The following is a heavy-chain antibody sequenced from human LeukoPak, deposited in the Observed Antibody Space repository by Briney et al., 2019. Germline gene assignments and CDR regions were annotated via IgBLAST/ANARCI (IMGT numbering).Heavy chain of an antibody. CDR3: ARGYDSSGYLFDY. CDR2: ICYSGST. V-gene: IGHV4-31*03. CDR1: GGSISSGGYY. D-gene: IGHD3-22*01. Sequence: PSETLSLTCTVSGGSISSGGYYWSWIRQHPGKGLEWIGYICYSGSTYYNPSLKSRVTISVDTSKNQFSLKLSSVTAADTAVYYCARGYDSSGYLFDYWGQGTLVTVSS. J-gene: IGHJ4*02.